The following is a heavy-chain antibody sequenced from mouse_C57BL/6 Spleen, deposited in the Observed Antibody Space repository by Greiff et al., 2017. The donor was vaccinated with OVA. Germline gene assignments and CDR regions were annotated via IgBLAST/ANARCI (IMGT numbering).Heavy chain of an antibody. CDR2: IDPSDSYT. V-gene: IGHV1-69*01. CDR3: ARGVRYFDV. J-gene: IGHJ1*03. D-gene: IGHD2-13*01. CDR1: GYTFTSYW. Sequence: QVQLQQPGAELVMPGASVKLSCKASGYTFTSYWMHWVKQRPGQGLEWIGEIDPSDSYTNYNQKFKGKSTLTVDKSSSTAYMQLSSLTSEDSADYYCARGVRYFDVWGTGTTVTVSS.